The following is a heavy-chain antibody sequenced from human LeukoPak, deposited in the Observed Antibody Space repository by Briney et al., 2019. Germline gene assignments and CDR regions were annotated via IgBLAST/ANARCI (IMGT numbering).Heavy chain of an antibody. Sequence: GRSLRLSCAASGFIFSSYGMHWVRQAPGKGLEWVAVISYDGSNKYYADSVKGRFTISRDNSKNTLYLQMNSLRAEDTAVYYCAKSPSDSSGNYFDYWGQGTLVTVSS. V-gene: IGHV3-30*18. D-gene: IGHD3-22*01. CDR3: AKSPSDSSGNYFDY. J-gene: IGHJ4*02. CDR2: ISYDGSNK. CDR1: GFIFSSYG.